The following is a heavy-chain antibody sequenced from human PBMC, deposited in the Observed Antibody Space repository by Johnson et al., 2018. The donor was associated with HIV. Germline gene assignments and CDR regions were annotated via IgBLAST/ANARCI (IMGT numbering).Heavy chain of an antibody. J-gene: IGHJ3*02. CDR1: GFNFDDYG. Sequence: VQLVESGGGVVRPGGSLRLSCAASGFNFDDYGMSWVRQAPGKGLEWVSGINWNGGRTGYADSVKGRFTISRDNAKNSLYLQMNSLRAEDTALYYCARACRDGYTCDVFDIWGQGTLVTVSS. D-gene: IGHD5-24*01. V-gene: IGHV3-20*04. CDR2: INWNGGRT. CDR3: ARACRDGYTCDVFDI.